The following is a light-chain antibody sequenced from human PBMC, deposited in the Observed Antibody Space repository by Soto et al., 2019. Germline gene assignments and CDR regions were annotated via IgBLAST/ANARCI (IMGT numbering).Light chain of an antibody. CDR1: SSNIGTFY. V-gene: IGLV1-47*02. CDR2: LDT. CDR3: AAWDDSLNAYV. Sequence: QSVLSQPPSAASTPGQRVTLSCSGSSSNIGTFYVYWYQHLPGTAPRLLIYLDTQRPSGVPDRFSGSKSGTSASVAISGLRSEDEGNYYCAAWDDSLNAYVFGTGTKVTVL. J-gene: IGLJ1*01.